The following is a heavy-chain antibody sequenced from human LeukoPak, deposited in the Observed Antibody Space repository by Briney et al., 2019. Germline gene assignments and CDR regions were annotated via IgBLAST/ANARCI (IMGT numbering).Heavy chain of an antibody. CDR2: ISSSGRGSTI. CDR3: ARVPRYSSPLDY. D-gene: IGHD6-13*01. Sequence: PGGSLRLSCAASGFTFSSFEMSWVRQAPGKGLEWISYISSSGRGSTIYYAESVKGRFTISRDNAKNSLYLHMDSLRVEDTAVYYCARVPRYSSPLDYWGQGTLVTVSS. CDR1: GFTFSSFE. V-gene: IGHV3-48*03. J-gene: IGHJ4*02.